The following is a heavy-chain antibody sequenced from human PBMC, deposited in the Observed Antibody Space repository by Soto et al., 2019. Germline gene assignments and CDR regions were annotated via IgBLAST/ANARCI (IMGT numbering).Heavy chain of an antibody. CDR2: ISGDSGRT. Sequence: EVQLLESGGGLVQPGGSVRLSCAASGLTFGNYAMSWVRQAPGKGLEWVSAISGDSGRTYYADSVKGRFTISRDNSKNTLDLQMNTLRAEDTAVYYGAVTLNCGRDCSAASYWYFYIWGRGNLVTVSS. D-gene: IGHD2-21*02. J-gene: IGHJ2*01. V-gene: IGHV3-23*01. CDR1: GLTFGNYA. CDR3: AVTLNCGRDCSAASYWYFYI.